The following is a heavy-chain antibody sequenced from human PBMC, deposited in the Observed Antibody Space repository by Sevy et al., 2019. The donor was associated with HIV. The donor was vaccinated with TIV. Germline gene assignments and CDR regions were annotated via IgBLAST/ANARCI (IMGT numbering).Heavy chain of an antibody. CDR2: IYPGDSDT. D-gene: IGHD5-18*01. V-gene: IGHV5-51*01. J-gene: IGHJ4*02. Sequence: GESLKISCKGSGYSFTSDWIGWVRQMPGKGLEWMGIIYPGDSDTRYSPSFQGQVTISADKCINTAYLQWSSLKASDTAMYYCARQNRGYSYGYDYWGQGTLVTVSS. CDR1: GYSFTSDW. CDR3: ARQNRGYSYGYDY.